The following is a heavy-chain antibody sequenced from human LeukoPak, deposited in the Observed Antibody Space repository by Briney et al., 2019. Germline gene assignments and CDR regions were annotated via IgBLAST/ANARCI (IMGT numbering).Heavy chain of an antibody. D-gene: IGHD2-2*01. CDR1: GFTFSSYG. Sequence: GGSLRLSCVASGFTFSSYGMQWVRQAPGKGLEWVAFIRYDGSDKYYADSVRGRFIISRDNSKNTVYLQMNSLRGEDTAVYYCARDRYQLHAFDIWGQGTMVTVSS. J-gene: IGHJ3*02. V-gene: IGHV3-30*02. CDR2: IRYDGSDK. CDR3: ARDRYQLHAFDI.